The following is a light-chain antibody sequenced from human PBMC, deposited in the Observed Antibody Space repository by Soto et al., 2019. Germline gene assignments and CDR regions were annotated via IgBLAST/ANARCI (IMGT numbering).Light chain of an antibody. Sequence: IQMTQSPSTLSASVGDRVTITCRASQSINSWLAWYQQKPGKAPKLLIYKASSLESGVPSRFSGSGSGTEFTLHISSLQPDDFATYYCQQYHTYSPWTFGQGPKGEIK. CDR3: QQYHTYSPWT. J-gene: IGKJ1*01. CDR1: QSINSW. CDR2: KAS. V-gene: IGKV1-5*03.